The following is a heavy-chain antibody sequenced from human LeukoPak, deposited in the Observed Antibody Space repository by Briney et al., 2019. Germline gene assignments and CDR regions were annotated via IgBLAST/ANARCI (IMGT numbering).Heavy chain of an antibody. D-gene: IGHD3-10*01. V-gene: IGHV3-23*01. Sequence: GGSLRLSCAASGFTFSSYAMSWVRQAPGKGLEWVSAISGGGGSTYYADSVKGRFTISRVNSKNTLYLQMNSLRAEDTAVYYCAKDRYYASGSSYGNAFDIWGQGTMVTVSS. CDR2: ISGGGGST. CDR3: AKDRYYASGSSYGNAFDI. CDR1: GFTFSSYA. J-gene: IGHJ3*02.